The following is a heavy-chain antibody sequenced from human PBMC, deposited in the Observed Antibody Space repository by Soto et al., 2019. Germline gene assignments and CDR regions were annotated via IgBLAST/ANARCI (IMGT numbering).Heavy chain of an antibody. V-gene: IGHV3-53*02. CDR2: ISSGGRT. J-gene: IGHJ4*02. D-gene: IGHD1-1*01. CDR1: GFSVSNIY. CDR3: ARDEASGAYLY. Sequence: DVQLVETGGGLIQPVGSLRLSCAASGFSVSNIYMSWVRQPPGKGPEWVSVISSGGRTYYADSVKGRFTISRDSSKNTLYLQMNSLRVDDTAVYYCARDEASGAYLYRGQGTLVTVSS.